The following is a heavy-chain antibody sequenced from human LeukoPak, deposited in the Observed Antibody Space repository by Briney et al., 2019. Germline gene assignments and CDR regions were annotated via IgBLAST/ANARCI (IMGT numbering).Heavy chain of an antibody. J-gene: IGHJ4*02. V-gene: IGHV3-30*04. CDR1: EFTFSSHA. D-gene: IGHD6-19*01. CDR2: ISNDGNNE. CDR3: VRDQRKELWLALLDY. Sequence: GGSLRLSCAASEFTFSSHAMHWLRQAPGKGLEWVAVISNDGNNEYYAASVKGRFTISRDNSKNTLYLQMNSLRGEDTAVYYCVRDQRKELWLALLDYWAQGTLVTVSS.